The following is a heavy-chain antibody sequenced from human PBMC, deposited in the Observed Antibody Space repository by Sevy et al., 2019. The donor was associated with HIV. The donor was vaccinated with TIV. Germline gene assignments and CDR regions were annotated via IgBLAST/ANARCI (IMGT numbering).Heavy chain of an antibody. CDR3: ARRSSTDAFDI. D-gene: IGHD2-2*01. J-gene: IGHJ3*02. CDR1: GFTFSSYS. Sequence: GGSLRLSCAASGFTFSSYSMNWVRQAPGKGLEWVSSISSSSSYIYYADSVKGRFTISRDNAKNSLYLQMNSLRAEDTAVYYCARRSSTDAFDIWGHGTMATVSS. V-gene: IGHV3-21*01. CDR2: ISSSSSYI.